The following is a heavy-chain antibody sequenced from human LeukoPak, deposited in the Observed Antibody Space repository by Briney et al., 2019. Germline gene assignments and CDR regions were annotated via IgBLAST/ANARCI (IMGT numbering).Heavy chain of an antibody. D-gene: IGHD6-13*01. Sequence: GASMKVSCKASGGTFSSYAISWVRQAPGQGLEWMGGIIPIFGTANYAQKFQGRVTITADESTSTAYMELSSLRSEDTAVYYCARIPLGVAAAGPEAFDIWGQGTMVTVSS. CDR1: GGTFSSYA. CDR2: IIPIFGTA. J-gene: IGHJ3*02. CDR3: ARIPLGVAAAGPEAFDI. V-gene: IGHV1-69*13.